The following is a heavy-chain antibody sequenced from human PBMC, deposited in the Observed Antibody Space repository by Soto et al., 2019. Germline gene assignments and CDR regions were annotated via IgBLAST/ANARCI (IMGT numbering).Heavy chain of an antibody. CDR1: GGSISSSSYW. D-gene: IGHD6-13*01. CDR3: ARLPLNSSWYGEYFDY. Sequence: QLQLQESGPGLVKPSETLSLTCIVSGGSISSSSYWWGWIRQPPGKGLEWIGTMYYSGSIYYNPSLKSRVTISADMSKNQFSLKLSSVTAADTAVYYCARLPLNSSWYGEYFDYWGQGSLVTVSS. J-gene: IGHJ4*02. CDR2: MYYSGSI. V-gene: IGHV4-39*01.